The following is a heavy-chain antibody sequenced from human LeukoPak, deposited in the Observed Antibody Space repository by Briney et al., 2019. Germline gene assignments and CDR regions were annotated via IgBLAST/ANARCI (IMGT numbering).Heavy chain of an antibody. V-gene: IGHV3-23*01. CDR1: GFTFSSYA. D-gene: IGHD3-9*01. Sequence: PGGSLRLSCAASGFTFSSYAMSWVRQAPGKGLEWVSAISGSGGSTYYADSVKGRFTIHRDNSKNTLYLQMNSLRAEDTAVYYCAKVELRYFPPNWFDPWGQGTLVTVSS. CDR2: ISGSGGST. CDR3: AKVELRYFPPNWFDP. J-gene: IGHJ5*02.